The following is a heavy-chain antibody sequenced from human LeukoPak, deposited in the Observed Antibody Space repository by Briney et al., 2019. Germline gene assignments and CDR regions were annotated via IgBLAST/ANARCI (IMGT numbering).Heavy chain of an antibody. Sequence: PGGSLRLSCAASGFTVSSNYMSWVRQAPGKGLEWISGISWNSGSIGYADSVKGRFTISRDNAKNSLYLQMNSLRAEDTALYYCAKARRRGWYVFAYWGQGTLVTVSS. J-gene: IGHJ4*02. CDR3: AKARRRGWYVFAY. V-gene: IGHV3-9*01. D-gene: IGHD6-19*01. CDR1: GFTVSSNY. CDR2: ISWNSGSI.